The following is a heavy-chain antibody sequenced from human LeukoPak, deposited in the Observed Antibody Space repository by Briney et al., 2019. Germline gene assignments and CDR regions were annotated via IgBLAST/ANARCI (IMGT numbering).Heavy chain of an antibody. D-gene: IGHD3-10*01. CDR1: GGSISSSSYY. CDR2: IYYSGST. J-gene: IGHJ4*02. CDR3: ATENPLITMVRGVNSGY. Sequence: PSETLSLTCTVSGGSISSSSYYWGWIRQPPGKGLEWIGSIYYSGSTYYNPSLKSRVTISVDTSKNQFSLKLSSVTAADTAVYYCATENPLITMVRGVNSGYWGQGTLVTVSS. V-gene: IGHV4-39*07.